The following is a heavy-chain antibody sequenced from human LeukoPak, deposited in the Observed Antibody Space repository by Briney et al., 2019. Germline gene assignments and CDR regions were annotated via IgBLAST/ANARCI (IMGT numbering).Heavy chain of an antibody. Sequence: VASVKLSCKASGGTFISYAISWVRQAPGQGLEWMGRIIPIFGSASYARKFQDRVTIITDESKSTVHMELSSLRSEDTAVYYCARGKRESGCDIYHFDYWGQGALVTVSS. CDR3: ARGKRESGCDIYHFDY. D-gene: IGHD5-12*01. CDR1: GGTFISYA. J-gene: IGHJ4*02. V-gene: IGHV1-69*05. CDR2: IIPIFGSA.